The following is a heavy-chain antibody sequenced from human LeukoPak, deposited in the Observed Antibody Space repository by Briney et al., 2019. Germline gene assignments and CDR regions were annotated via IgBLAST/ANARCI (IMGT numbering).Heavy chain of an antibody. J-gene: IGHJ5*02. CDR2: IIPILGIA. CDR3: ARAMVYAISWFDP. D-gene: IGHD2-8*01. Sequence: SVKVSCKASGGTFSSYAISWVRQAPGQGLEWMGRIIPILGIANYAQKFQGRVTITADKSTSTAYMELSSLRSEDTAVYYCARAMVYAISWFDPWAQGTLVTVSS. CDR1: GGTFSSYA. V-gene: IGHV1-69*04.